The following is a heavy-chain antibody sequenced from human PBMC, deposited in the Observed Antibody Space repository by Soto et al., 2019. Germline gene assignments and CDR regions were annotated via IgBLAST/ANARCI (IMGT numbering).Heavy chain of an antibody. D-gene: IGHD3-16*01. CDR1: RYTFNKYA. V-gene: IGHV1-69*01. Sequence: QVQLVQSGAEVKKPGSSVKVSCKTSRYTFNKYAFNWVRQAPGQGLEWMGWIIPIFSSRNYAEKFQGRVTITADDSTSTAYMELSSLRFEDTAVYYCARGETYLGVWGQGTTVTVSS. CDR3: ARGETYLGV. J-gene: IGHJ6*02. CDR2: IIPIFSSR.